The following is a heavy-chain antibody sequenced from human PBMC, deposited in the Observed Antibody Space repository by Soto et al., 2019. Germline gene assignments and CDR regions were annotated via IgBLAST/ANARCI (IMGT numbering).Heavy chain of an antibody. CDR1: GGSFSGYY. D-gene: IGHD3-10*01. V-gene: IGHV4-34*01. CDR2: INHSGST. Sequence: SETLSLTCAVYGGSFSGYYWSWIRQPPGKGLEWIGEINHSGSTNYNPSLKSRVTISVDTSKNQFSLKLSSVTAADTAVYYCARRSPEGGITMVRGVVHNWFDPWGQGTLVTVSS. CDR3: ARRSPEGGITMVRGVVHNWFDP. J-gene: IGHJ5*02.